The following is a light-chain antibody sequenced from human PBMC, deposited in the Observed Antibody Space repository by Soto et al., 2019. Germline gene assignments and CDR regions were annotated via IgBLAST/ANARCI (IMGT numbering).Light chain of an antibody. CDR1: SSNIGSNY. CDR2: RNN. J-gene: IGLJ2*01. CDR3: SACDDSMRNVV. V-gene: IGLV1-47*01. Sequence: QSVLTQPPSASGTPGQRVTISCSGSSSNIGSNYVYWYQQLPGTAPKLLIYRNNQRPSGVPDRFSGSKSGTSASLAISGLRSEDEADYYCSACDDSMRNVVFGGGTQLTGL.